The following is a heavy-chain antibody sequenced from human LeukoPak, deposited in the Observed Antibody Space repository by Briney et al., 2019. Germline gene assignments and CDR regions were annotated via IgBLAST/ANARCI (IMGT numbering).Heavy chain of an antibody. CDR1: GFTFSNYW. CDR2: IKQDASEK. J-gene: IGHJ4*02. Sequence: PGGSLRLSCEVSGFTFSNYWMSWIRQAPGKGREWVANIKQDASEKYYVDSVKGRFTISRDNAKNSVYLQMNSLRADDTAVYFCARDVLGGFFDYWGQGTLVTVSS. V-gene: IGHV3-7*01. D-gene: IGHD1-26*01. CDR3: ARDVLGGFFDY.